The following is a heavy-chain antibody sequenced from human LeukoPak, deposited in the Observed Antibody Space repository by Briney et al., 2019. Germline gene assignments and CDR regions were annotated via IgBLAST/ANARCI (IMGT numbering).Heavy chain of an antibody. CDR3: ASPRLGTGTTVRNAFDI. CDR1: GYTFTSYY. Sequence: ASVKVSCKASGYTFTSYYMHWVRQAPGQGLEWMGIINPSGGSTSYAQKFQGRVTMTRDTSTSTVYMELSSLRSEDTAVYYCASPRLGTGTTVRNAFDIWGQGTMVTVSS. CDR2: INPSGGST. J-gene: IGHJ3*02. V-gene: IGHV1-46*01. D-gene: IGHD1-7*01.